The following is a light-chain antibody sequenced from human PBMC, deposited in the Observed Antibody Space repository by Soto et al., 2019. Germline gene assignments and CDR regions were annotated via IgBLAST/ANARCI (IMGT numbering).Light chain of an antibody. CDR2: KAS. V-gene: IGKV1-5*03. Sequence: DIQMTQSPSTLSASVGDRVTITCRASQSISSWLAWYQQKPGKAPKLLIYKASSLASGVPSRFSGSGPGTEFTLTISSLQPDDVSTYYCQQYNSYSTFGQGTKVEIK. J-gene: IGKJ1*01. CDR1: QSISSW. CDR3: QQYNSYST.